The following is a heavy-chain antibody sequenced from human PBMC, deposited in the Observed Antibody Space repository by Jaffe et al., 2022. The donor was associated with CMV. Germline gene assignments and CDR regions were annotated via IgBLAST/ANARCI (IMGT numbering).Heavy chain of an antibody. J-gene: IGHJ6*02. V-gene: IGHV4-59*01. D-gene: IGHD6-19*01. CDR1: GGSISSYY. Sequence: QVQLQESGPGLVKPSETLSLTCTVSGGSISSYYWSWIRQPPGKGLEWIGYIYYSGSTNYNPSLKSRVTISVDTSKNQFSLKLSSVTAADTAVYYCARVRYSSGWYVGSVPPDYGMDVWGQGTTVTVSS. CDR3: ARVRYSSGWYVGSVPPDYGMDV. CDR2: IYYSGST.